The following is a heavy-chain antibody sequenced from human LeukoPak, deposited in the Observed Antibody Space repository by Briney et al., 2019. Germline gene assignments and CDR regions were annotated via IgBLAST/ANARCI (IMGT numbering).Heavy chain of an antibody. Sequence: SETLSLTCTVSGGSISSYYWSWIREPPGKGLEWLGYIYYGGSTDYNPSLKSRVTISKDTSKTQFSLRLGSMPAADTAVYYCARARLDSSGRYDYWGQGTLVTVSS. J-gene: IGHJ4*02. CDR2: IYYGGST. CDR1: GGSISSYY. D-gene: IGHD3-22*01. V-gene: IGHV4-59*01. CDR3: ARARLDSSGRYDY.